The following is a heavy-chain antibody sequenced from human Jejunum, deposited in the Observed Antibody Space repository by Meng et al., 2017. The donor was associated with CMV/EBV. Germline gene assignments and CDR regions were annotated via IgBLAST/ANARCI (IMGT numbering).Heavy chain of an antibody. CDR3: ARDWGDVRGGFDF. Sequence: QVQLHQYHLGLVQPPHTLSLSCSYSGDSVSSNSAAWNWIRQSPSRGLEWLGRTYYRSKYYNDYALSVKSRITINPDTSKNQFSLQLNSVTPEDTAIYYCARDWGDVRGGFDFWGRGTLVTVSS. D-gene: IGHD3-10*02. CDR1: GDSVSSNSAA. CDR2: TYYRSKYYN. J-gene: IGHJ4*02. V-gene: IGHV6-1*01.